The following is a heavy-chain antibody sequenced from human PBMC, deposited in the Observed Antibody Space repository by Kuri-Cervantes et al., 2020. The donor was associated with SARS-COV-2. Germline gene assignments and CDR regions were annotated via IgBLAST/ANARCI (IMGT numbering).Heavy chain of an antibody. CDR2: IKQDGSEK. D-gene: IGHD3-3*01. CDR3: ARYFGVITVDY. J-gene: IGHJ4*02. V-gene: IGHV3-7*01. Sequence: GESLKISCAASGFTFSSYWMSWVRQAPGKGLEWVANIKQDGSEKYYVDSVKGRFTISRDSAKNSLYLQMNSLRVEDTAVYYCARYFGVITVDYWGRGTLVTVSS. CDR1: GFTFSSYW.